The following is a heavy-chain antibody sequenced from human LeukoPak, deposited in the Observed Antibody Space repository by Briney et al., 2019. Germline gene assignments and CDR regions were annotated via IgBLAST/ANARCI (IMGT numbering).Heavy chain of an antibody. CDR2: IIPIFGTA. D-gene: IGHD6-6*01. CDR3: ASFVEKQLGEYFDY. J-gene: IGHJ4*02. CDR1: GGTFSSYA. Sequence: ASVKVSCKASGGTFSSYAISWVRQAPGQGLEWMGGIIPIFGTANYAQKFQGRVTITADESTSTAYMELSSLRSEDTAVYYCASFVEKQLGEYFDYWGQGTLVTVSS. V-gene: IGHV1-69*13.